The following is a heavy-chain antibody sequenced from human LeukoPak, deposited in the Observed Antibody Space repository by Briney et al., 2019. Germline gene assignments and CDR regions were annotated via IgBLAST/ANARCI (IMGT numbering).Heavy chain of an antibody. J-gene: IGHJ6*04. V-gene: IGHV6-1*01. CDR3: ARVVKDIGLIGDYYGMDV. CDR1: GDSVSSNSAA. Sequence: SQTLSVTSAISGDSVSSNSAAWNWITQSPSRGLEWLGRTYYRSKWYNDSAVSVNSRITINPDTSKNQFSLQLTTVAHEDTAVYYCARVVKDIGLIGDYYGMDVWGEGTSASVSS. CDR2: TYYRSKWYN. D-gene: IGHD2-8*01.